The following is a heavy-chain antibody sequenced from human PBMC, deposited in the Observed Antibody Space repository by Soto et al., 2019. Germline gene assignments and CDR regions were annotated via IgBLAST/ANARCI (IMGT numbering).Heavy chain of an antibody. CDR3: ARDVEMATMGVGFDY. CDR1: GGTFSSYA. V-gene: IGHV1-69*13. D-gene: IGHD5-12*01. Sequence: GASVKVSCKASGGTFSSYAISWVRQAPGQGLEWMGGIIPIFGTANYAQKFQGRVTITADESTSTAYMELSSLRSEDTAVYYCARDVEMATMGVGFDYWGQGTLVTVSS. J-gene: IGHJ4*02. CDR2: IIPIFGTA.